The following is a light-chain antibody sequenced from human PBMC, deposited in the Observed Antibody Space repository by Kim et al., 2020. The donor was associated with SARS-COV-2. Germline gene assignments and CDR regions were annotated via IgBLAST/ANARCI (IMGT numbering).Light chain of an antibody. CDR2: WAS. J-gene: IGKJ1*01. Sequence: DIVMTQSPDSLAVSLGERATINCKSSQSVLYSSNNKNHLAWYQQKPGLPPKLLIHWASTRESGVPDRFSGSGSGTDFTLTIRSLQAEDVAVYYCQQYYSSPPTFGQGTKVDIK. V-gene: IGKV4-1*01. CDR1: QSVLYSSNNKNH. CDR3: QQYYSSPPT.